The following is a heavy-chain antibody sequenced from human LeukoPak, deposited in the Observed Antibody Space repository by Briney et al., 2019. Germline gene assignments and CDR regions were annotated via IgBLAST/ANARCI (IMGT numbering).Heavy chain of an antibody. CDR1: GGSINSYY. Sequence: SETLSLTCTVSGGSINSYYWSWIRQPPGKGLEWIGYIYYSGSTNYNPSLKSRVTISVDTSKNQFSLKLSSVTAADTAVYYCARIASDSYGYWFDPWGQGTLVTVSS. CDR2: IYYSGST. J-gene: IGHJ5*02. V-gene: IGHV4-59*01. CDR3: ARIASDSYGYWFDP. D-gene: IGHD5-18*01.